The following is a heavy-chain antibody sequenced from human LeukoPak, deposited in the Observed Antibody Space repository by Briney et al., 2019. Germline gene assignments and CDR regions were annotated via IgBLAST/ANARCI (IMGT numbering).Heavy chain of an antibody. CDR2: ISSSSSYI. J-gene: IGHJ1*01. V-gene: IGHV3-21*01. CDR1: GFTFSSYS. D-gene: IGHD3-22*01. CDR3: AGSSGYYTYFQH. Sequence: GGSLRLSCAASGFTFSSYSMNWVRQAPGKGLEWVSSISSSSSYIYYADSVKGRFTISRDNAKSSLFLQVNSLRAEDTAVYYCAGSSGYYTYFQHWGQGTLVTVSS.